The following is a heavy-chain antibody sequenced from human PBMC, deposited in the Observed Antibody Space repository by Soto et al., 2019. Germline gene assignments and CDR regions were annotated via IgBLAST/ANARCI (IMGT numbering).Heavy chain of an antibody. CDR2: IYYTGST. J-gene: IGHJ2*01. CDR3: AIFNWYFDL. V-gene: IGHV4-59*01. Sequence: SETLSLTCTVSGGSISSYFWSWIRQPPGKGLEWIGYIYYTGSTNYNPSLKSRVTISVDTSKNQFSLQLSSVTAADTAVYYCAIFNWYFDLWGRGTLVTVSS. CDR1: GGSISSYF.